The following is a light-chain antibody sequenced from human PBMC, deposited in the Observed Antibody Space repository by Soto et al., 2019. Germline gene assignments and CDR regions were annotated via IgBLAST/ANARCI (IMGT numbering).Light chain of an antibody. CDR1: SSDVGSYNL. CDR3: FSYTSSGTYV. Sequence: QSALTQPASVSGSPGQSITISCTGTSSDVGSYNLVSWYQQHPGKVPQLMIYEGSKRPSGVSNRFSGSKSGNTASLTISGLQAEDETDYYCFSYTSSGTYVFGTGTKVTVL. V-gene: IGLV2-14*02. CDR2: EGS. J-gene: IGLJ1*01.